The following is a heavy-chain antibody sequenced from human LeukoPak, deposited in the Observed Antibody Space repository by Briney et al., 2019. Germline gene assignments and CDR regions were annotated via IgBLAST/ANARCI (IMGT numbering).Heavy chain of an antibody. Sequence: GGSLRLSCAASGFTFSSYWMSLVRQAPGKGLEWVANIKQDGSEKYYVDSVKGRFTISRDNAKNSLYLQMNSLRAEDTAVYYCANSSGLGWFDPWGQGTLVTVSS. CDR1: GFTFSSYW. J-gene: IGHJ5*02. D-gene: IGHD3-22*01. CDR2: IKQDGSEK. V-gene: IGHV3-7*01. CDR3: ANSSGLGWFDP.